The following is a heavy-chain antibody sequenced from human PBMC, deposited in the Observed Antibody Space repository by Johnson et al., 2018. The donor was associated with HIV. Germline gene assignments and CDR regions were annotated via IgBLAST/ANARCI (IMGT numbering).Heavy chain of an antibody. CDR2: ISYDGSNK. J-gene: IGHJ3*02. Sequence: VQLVESGGGVVQPGRSLRLSCAASGFTFSSYAMHWVRQAPGKGLEWVAVISYDGSNKYYADSVKGRFTISRDNSKNTLYLQMNSLRAEDTAVYYCAREGTLGAFEIWGQGTRVTVSS. CDR3: AREGTLGAFEI. D-gene: IGHD1-1*01. CDR1: GFTFSSYA. V-gene: IGHV3-30-3*01.